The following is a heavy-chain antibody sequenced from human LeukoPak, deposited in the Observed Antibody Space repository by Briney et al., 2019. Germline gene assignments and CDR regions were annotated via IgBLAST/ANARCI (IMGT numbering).Heavy chain of an antibody. CDR3: ARDKRGHYY. V-gene: IGHV3-7*01. D-gene: IGHD2-21*01. J-gene: IGHJ4*02. Sequence: GGSLRLSCAASGFTFSDYWMSWVRQAPGTGLEWVANIKQDGSEKSYVDSVKGRFIISRDNAKNSLYLQMNGLRAEDTAVYYCARDKRGHYYWGQGTLVTVSS. CDR1: GFTFSDYW. CDR2: IKQDGSEK.